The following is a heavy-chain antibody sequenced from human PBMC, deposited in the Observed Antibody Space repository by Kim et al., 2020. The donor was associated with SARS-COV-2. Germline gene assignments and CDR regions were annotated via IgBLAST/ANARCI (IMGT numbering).Heavy chain of an antibody. D-gene: IGHD3-10*01. CDR3: TTEVSRKRGQPPFYSYDGMDV. V-gene: IGHV3-15*01. CDR1: GFTFSNAW. J-gene: IGHJ6*02. CDR2: IKSKTDGGTT. Sequence: GGSLRLSCAASGFTFSNAWMSWVRQAPGKGLEWVGRIKSKTDGGTTDYAAPVKGRFTISRDDSKNTLYLQMNSLKTEDTAVYYCTTEVSRKRGQPPFYSYDGMDVWGQGTTVTVSS.